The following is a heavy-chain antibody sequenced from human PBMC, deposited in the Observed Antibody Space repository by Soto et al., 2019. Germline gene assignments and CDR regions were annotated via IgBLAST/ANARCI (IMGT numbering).Heavy chain of an antibody. V-gene: IGHV3-11*06. CDR2: ISSSSGYT. D-gene: IGHD4-17*01. J-gene: IGHJ4*02. CDR1: GFTFSDYY. Sequence: GGSLGLSCAASGFTFSDYYMSWIRQAAGKGLEWVSYISSSSGYTNYADSVKGRFTISRDNAKNSLYLQMNGLRAEDTAVYYCAKEYGRLDYWGQGTLVTVSS. CDR3: AKEYGRLDY.